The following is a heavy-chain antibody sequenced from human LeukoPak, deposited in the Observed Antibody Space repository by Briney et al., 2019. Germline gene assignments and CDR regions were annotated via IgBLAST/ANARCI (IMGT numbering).Heavy chain of an antibody. CDR2: IYYTGST. V-gene: IGHV4-59*01. J-gene: IGHJ4*02. D-gene: IGHD3-10*01. Sequence: SETLSLTCTVSGGSMSSYYWSWVRQPPGKGLEWIGYIYYTGSTNYNPSLKSRVTISVDTSKNQFSLKLSSVTGADTAVYYCARTYYYGSGSYYPFDYWGQGTLVTVSS. CDR3: ARTYYYGSGSYYPFDY. CDR1: GGSMSSYY.